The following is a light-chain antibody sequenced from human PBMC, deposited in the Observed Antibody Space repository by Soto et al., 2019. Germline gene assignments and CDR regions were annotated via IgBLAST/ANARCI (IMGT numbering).Light chain of an antibody. CDR1: SSNMGSNY. CDR3: AAWDDSLSGPNWV. V-gene: IGLV1-47*01. J-gene: IGLJ3*02. CDR2: RNN. Sequence: QSVLTQPPSASGTPGQRVTIFCSGSSSNMGSNYVYWYQQLPGTAPKLLIYRNNQRPSGVPDRFSGSKSGTSASLAISGLRSEDEADYYCAAWDDSLSGPNWVFGGGTKLTVL.